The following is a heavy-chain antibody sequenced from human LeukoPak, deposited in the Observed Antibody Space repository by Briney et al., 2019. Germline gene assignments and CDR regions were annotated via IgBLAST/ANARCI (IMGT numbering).Heavy chain of an antibody. CDR2: IYYGGTN. V-gene: IGHV4-39*01. D-gene: IGHD4-23*01. Sequence: SETLSLTCTVSGGSISSWTCYWGWIRQPPGEGLEWIGTIYYGGTNYYNPSLKSRVTISVDTSKNQFSLNLNSVTAADTAVYYCAYGSNSAADHWGQGTLVTVSS. CDR1: GGSISSWTCY. CDR3: AYGSNSAADH. J-gene: IGHJ4*02.